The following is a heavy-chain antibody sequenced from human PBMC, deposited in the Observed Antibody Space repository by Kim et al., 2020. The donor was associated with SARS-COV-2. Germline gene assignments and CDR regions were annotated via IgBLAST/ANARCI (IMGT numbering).Heavy chain of an antibody. CDR3: AKGGTIFGVVTNFDY. D-gene: IGHD3-3*01. J-gene: IGHJ4*02. V-gene: IGHV3-23*01. CDR1: GFTFSSYA. CDR2: ISGSGGST. Sequence: GGSLRLSCAASGFTFSSYAMSWVRQAPGKGLEWVSAISGSGGSTYYADSVKGRFTISRDNSKNTLYLQMNSLRAEDTAVYYCAKGGTIFGVVTNFDYWGQGTLVTVSS.